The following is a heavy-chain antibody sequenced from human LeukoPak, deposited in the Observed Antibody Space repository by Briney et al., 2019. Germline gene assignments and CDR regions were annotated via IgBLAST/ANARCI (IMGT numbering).Heavy chain of an antibody. V-gene: IGHV3-30-3*01. J-gene: IGHJ4*02. CDR1: GFTLSSYT. Sequence: RPGGSLRLSRAVSGFTLSSYTMRWVRQAPGKGLEWVAKISYDGSKKYYAYSVKGRFTISRDNPKNTLYLQLNSLRGEDTAVYYCATGSTPWGQGTLVTVSS. CDR3: ATGSTP. CDR2: ISYDGSKK.